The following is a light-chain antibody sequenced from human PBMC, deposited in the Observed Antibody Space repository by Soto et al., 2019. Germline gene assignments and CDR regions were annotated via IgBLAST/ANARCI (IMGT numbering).Light chain of an antibody. Sequence: DIQITQSPSSLSASVGDRVTITCRASQGISTYLNWYQQKPGKAPKLLIYAASSLQSGVPSRFSGSGSETDFTLTISSLQPEDFATYSCQKSYSTTWKFGQGTKVDIK. CDR2: AAS. V-gene: IGKV1-39*01. CDR3: QKSYSTTWK. CDR1: QGISTY. J-gene: IGKJ1*01.